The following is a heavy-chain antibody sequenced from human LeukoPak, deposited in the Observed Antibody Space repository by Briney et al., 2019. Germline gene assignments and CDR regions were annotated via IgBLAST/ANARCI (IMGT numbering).Heavy chain of an antibody. J-gene: IGHJ4*02. CDR3: ARSSTSFFDY. D-gene: IGHD2-2*01. CDR2: IYHSGST. Sequence: SETLSLTCTVSGGSISSGGYYWSWIRQPPGEGLEWIGYIYHSGSTYYNPSLKSRVTISVDRSKNQFSLKLSSVTAADTAVYYCARSSTSFFDYWGQGTLVTVSS. V-gene: IGHV4-30-2*01. CDR1: GGSISSGGYY.